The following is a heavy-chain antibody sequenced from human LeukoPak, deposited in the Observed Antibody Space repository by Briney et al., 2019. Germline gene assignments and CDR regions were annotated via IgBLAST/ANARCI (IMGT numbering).Heavy chain of an antibody. D-gene: IGHD3-9*01. V-gene: IGHV1-2*02. Sequence: GASVTVSCKASGYTFTRYYMHWVRQSPGQGLEWMGWINPNSGGTNYAQKFRGRVAMTRDTSISTAYMELSRLRSDDTAVYYCARGSNDILTGSITQRGAFDIWGQGTMVTVSS. J-gene: IGHJ3*02. CDR2: INPNSGGT. CDR1: GYTFTRYY. CDR3: ARGSNDILTGSITQRGAFDI.